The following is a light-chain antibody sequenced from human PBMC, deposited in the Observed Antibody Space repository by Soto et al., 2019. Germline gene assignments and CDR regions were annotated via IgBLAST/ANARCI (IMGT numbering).Light chain of an antibody. CDR3: QQSYATPFT. J-gene: IGKJ2*01. CDR1: QSVFYSSNNKNY. CDR2: WAS. V-gene: IGKV4-1*01. Sequence: DIVMTQSPDSLAVSLGERATINCKSSQSVFYSSNNKNYLAWFQQKPGQPPKLLFYWASTRESGVPDRFSGGGSGTDFTLTISSLQAEDVAVYYCQQSYATPFTFGQGTKLEIK.